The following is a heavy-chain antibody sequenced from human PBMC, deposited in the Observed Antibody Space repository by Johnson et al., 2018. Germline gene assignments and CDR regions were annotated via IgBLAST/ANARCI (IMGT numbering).Heavy chain of an antibody. CDR3: ARGRNLEDY. V-gene: IGHV3-7*04. J-gene: IGHJ4*02. Sequence: VQLVQSGGGLVQPGGSLRLSCAASGFTFSTYWMNWVRQAPVKGLEWVANLNQDGGQKYSVDSVKGRFTVSRDNAKNSLYLQMNSLRDDDTAVYYCARGRNLEDYWGQGTLVTVSS. CDR1: GFTFSTYW. D-gene: IGHD1-1*01. CDR2: LNQDGGQK.